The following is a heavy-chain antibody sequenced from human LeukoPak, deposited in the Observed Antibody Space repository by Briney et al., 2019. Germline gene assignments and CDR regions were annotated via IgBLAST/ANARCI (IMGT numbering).Heavy chain of an antibody. CDR1: GFTFSDFA. CDR2: TSRSSGLT. V-gene: IGHV3-23*01. D-gene: IGHD1/OR15-1a*01. CDR3: AKPNKKNIGLGVVFDL. Sequence: GGSLRLSCAASGFTFSDFAMNWVRQVPGKGLEWVSGTSRSSGLTYYADSVKGRFTISRDNRNSTLSLEMISLRVEDTAIYYCAKPNKKNIGLGVVFDLWGQGTLVTVSS. J-gene: IGHJ4*02.